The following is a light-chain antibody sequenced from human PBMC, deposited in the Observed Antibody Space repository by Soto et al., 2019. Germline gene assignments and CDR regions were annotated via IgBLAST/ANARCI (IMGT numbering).Light chain of an antibody. CDR2: KAS. Sequence: DIQMTQAPSTLSGSVGDRVTITCRASQTISSWLAWYQQKPGKAPKLLIYKASTLKSGVPSRFSGSGSGTEFTFTLSSLQPDDFATYYCQHCKRYAEAFGQGTKVELK. CDR3: QHCKRYAEA. V-gene: IGKV1-5*03. J-gene: IGKJ1*01. CDR1: QTISSW.